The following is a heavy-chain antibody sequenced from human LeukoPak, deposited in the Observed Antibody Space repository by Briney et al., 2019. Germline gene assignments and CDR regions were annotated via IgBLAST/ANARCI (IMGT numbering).Heavy chain of an antibody. Sequence: ASVKVSCKASGYTFTSYGFSWVRQAPGQGLEWMGWISAYNGNTNYAQKLQGRVTMTTDTSTSTVYMELRSLRSDDTAVYYCARGFRNYYDSSGYYEIDYWGQGTLVTVSS. J-gene: IGHJ4*02. V-gene: IGHV1-18*01. D-gene: IGHD3-22*01. CDR2: ISAYNGNT. CDR3: ARGFRNYYDSSGYYEIDY. CDR1: GYTFTSYG.